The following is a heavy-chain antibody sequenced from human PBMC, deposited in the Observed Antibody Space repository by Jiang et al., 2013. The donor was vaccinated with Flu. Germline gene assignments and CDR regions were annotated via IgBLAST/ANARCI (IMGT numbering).Heavy chain of an antibody. Sequence: GSGGRTYYADSVKGRFTISRDNSKNTLYLQMNSLRAEDTATYYCAKDMYDSTGYFLFDYWGQGTLVTVSS. V-gene: IGHV3-23*01. J-gene: IGHJ4*02. CDR2: GSGGRT. CDR3: AKDMYDSTGYFLFDY. D-gene: IGHD3-22*01.